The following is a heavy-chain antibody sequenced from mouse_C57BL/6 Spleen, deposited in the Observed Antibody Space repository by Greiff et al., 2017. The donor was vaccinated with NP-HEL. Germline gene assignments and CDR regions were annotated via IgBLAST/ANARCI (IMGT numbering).Heavy chain of an antibody. V-gene: IGHV5-17*01. CDR2: ISSGSSTI. CDR3: ARNYDYGDGFAY. CDR1: GFTFSDYG. J-gene: IGHJ3*01. D-gene: IGHD2-4*01. Sequence: DVKLVESGGGLVKPGGSLKLSCAASGFTFSDYGMHWVRQAPEKGLEWVAYISSGSSTIYYADTVKGRFTISRDNAKNTLFLQMTSLRSEDTAMYYCARNYDYGDGFAYWGQGTLVTVSA.